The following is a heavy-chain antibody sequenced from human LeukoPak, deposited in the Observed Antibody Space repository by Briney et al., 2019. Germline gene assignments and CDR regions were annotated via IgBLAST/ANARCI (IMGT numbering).Heavy chain of an antibody. J-gene: IGHJ4*02. CDR2: ISGSGGST. CDR3: AKDMAVRVRNYFDY. Sequence: GGSLRLSCAASGFTFSSYAMSWVRQAPGKGLEWVSAISGSGGSTYYADSVKGRFTISRDNSKNTLYLRMNSLRAEDTAVYYCAKDMAVRVRNYFDYWGQGTLVTVSS. V-gene: IGHV3-23*01. CDR1: GFTFSSYA. D-gene: IGHD3-10*01.